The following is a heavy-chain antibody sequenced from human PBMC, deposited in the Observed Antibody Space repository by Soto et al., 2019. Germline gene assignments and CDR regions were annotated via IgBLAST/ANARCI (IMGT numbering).Heavy chain of an antibody. CDR2: IFWDDDK. J-gene: IGHJ4*02. D-gene: IGHD1-1*01. V-gene: IGHV2-5*02. Sequence: SGPTLVNPTQNLTLTRTFSGFSPSTSGVGVGGIPQPPAKVLDWLGIIFWDDDKLYRPSLKRRVSITKDTSKNQLVLTMTNMDPVDTATYYCAHLAWKEMWPRAPVVNWGQGTPVTVSS. CDR1: GFSPSTSGVG. CDR3: AHLAWKEMWPRAPVVN.